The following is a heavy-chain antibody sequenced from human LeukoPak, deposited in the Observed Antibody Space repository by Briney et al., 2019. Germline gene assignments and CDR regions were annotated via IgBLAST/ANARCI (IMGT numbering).Heavy chain of an antibody. CDR3: ARDYCSSTSCLFDY. Sequence: ASVKVSCKASGYTFTAYHMHWVRQAPGQGLEWVGRINPNSGYTNYAQKFQGRVTMTRDTSISTAYMELSRLRSDDTAVYYCARDYCSSTSCLFDYWGQGTLASVSS. CDR2: INPNSGYT. V-gene: IGHV1-2*06. D-gene: IGHD2-2*01. J-gene: IGHJ4*02. CDR1: GYTFTAYH.